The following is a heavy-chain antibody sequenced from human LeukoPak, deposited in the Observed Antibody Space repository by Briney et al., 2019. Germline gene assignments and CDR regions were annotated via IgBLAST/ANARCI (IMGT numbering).Heavy chain of an antibody. J-gene: IGHJ4*02. V-gene: IGHV4-39*07. D-gene: IGHD6-6*01. CDR1: RGAISSSSYY. CDR3: ARVRIAARQANFDY. Sequence: SETLSLTCTASRGAISSSSYYGGWIRQPPGKGLELIGTIYYSGSTYYNPSLKSRVTISVDTSKNQFSLKLSSLTGADTAVYYCARVRIAARQANFDYWGQGTLVTVSS. CDR2: IYYSGST.